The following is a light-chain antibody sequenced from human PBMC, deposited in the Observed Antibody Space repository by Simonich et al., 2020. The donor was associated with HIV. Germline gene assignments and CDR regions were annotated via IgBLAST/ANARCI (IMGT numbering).Light chain of an antibody. CDR2: GAS. CDR1: QSVSSN. CDR3: QQYNNWPPVT. Sequence: EIVMTQSPATLSVSPGERATLSCRASQSVSSNLAWYQQNPGQAPRRLIYGASTRATGIPARFSGSGSGTEFTLTISSLQSEDFAVYYCQQYNNWPPVTFGQGTKLEIK. J-gene: IGKJ2*01. V-gene: IGKV3-15*01.